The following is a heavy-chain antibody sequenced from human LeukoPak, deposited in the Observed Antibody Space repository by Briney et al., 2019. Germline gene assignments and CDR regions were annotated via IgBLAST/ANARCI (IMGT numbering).Heavy chain of an antibody. Sequence: PSETLSLTCTVSGYSISSGYYWGWIRQPPGKGLEWIGSIYHSGSTYYNPSLKSRVTISVDTSKNQFSLKLSSVAAADTAVYYCAREGYMTTVTTFGDDAFDIWGQGTMVTVSS. V-gene: IGHV4-38-2*02. CDR3: AREGYMTTVTTFGDDAFDI. CDR2: IYHSGST. CDR1: GYSISSGYY. J-gene: IGHJ3*02. D-gene: IGHD4-17*01.